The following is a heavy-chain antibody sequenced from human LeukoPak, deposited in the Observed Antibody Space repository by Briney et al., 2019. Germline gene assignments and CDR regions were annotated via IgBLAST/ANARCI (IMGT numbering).Heavy chain of an antibody. CDR1: GFTFSSYA. V-gene: IGHV3-64D*06. Sequence: GGSLRLSCSASGFTFSSYATHWVRQAPGKGLEYVSAISSNGGSTYYADSVKGRFTISRDNSKNTLYLQMSSLRAEDTAVYYCVKAGIVVVPAAIGYWYFDLWGRGTLVTVSS. CDR2: ISSNGGST. J-gene: IGHJ2*01. CDR3: VKAGIVVVPAAIGYWYFDL. D-gene: IGHD2-2*01.